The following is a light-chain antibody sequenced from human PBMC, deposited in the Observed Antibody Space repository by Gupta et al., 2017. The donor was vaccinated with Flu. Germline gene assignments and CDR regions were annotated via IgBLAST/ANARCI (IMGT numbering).Light chain of an antibody. J-gene: IGLJ3*02. V-gene: IGLV4-69*01. CDR1: SGHTNYA. CDR2: INGDGTQ. Sequence: QPVLIQSPSASASLGASIKLTCTLSSGHTNYAIAWHQQRPEKGPRFLMKINGDGTQRKGDGTPDRFSGSISGAALHLTISSLQVEDEGDYYSQTWATGIQVFGGGTRLTVL. CDR3: QTWATGIQV.